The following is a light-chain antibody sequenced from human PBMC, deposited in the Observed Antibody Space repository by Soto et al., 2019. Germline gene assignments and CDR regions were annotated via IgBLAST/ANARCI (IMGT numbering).Light chain of an antibody. CDR1: SSNIGAGYD. Sequence: SVLPQPPSVTGAPGQRVTISCTGSSSNIGAGYDVHWYQQLPGTAPKVLIYGNSNRPSGVPDRFSGSKSGTSASLAITGLQAEDEADYYCQSYDSSLSSYVFGTGTKVTVL. J-gene: IGLJ1*01. V-gene: IGLV1-40*01. CDR2: GNS. CDR3: QSYDSSLSSYV.